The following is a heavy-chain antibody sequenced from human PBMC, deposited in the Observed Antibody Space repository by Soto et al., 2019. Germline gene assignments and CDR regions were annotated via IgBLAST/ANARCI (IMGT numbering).Heavy chain of an antibody. D-gene: IGHD3-10*01. J-gene: IGHJ4*02. CDR2: ISGSGDNT. V-gene: IGHV3-23*01. CDR3: XXXXXXXXXXYGVDY. CDR1: GFTFSSYG. Sequence: EVQLLESGGGLVQPGGSLRLSCVASGFTFSSYGMNWVRQAPGKGLEWVSGISGSGDNTHYADAVKGRFTISRDNSKNXXXXXXXXXXXXXXXXXXXXXXXXXXXXXYGVDYWGQGTLVTVSS.